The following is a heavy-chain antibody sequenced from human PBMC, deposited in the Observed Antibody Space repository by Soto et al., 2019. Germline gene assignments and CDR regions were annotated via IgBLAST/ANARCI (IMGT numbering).Heavy chain of an antibody. CDR2: ISGSGGST. CDR1: GFTFSSYA. Sequence: GGSLRLSCAASGFTFSSYAMSWVRQAPGKGLEWVSAISGSGGSTYYADSVKGRFTISRDNSKNTLYLQMNSLRAEDTAIYYCAKGPRGVVIAPIDYWGQGTLVTVSS. V-gene: IGHV3-23*01. D-gene: IGHD3-3*01. CDR3: AKGPRGVVIAPIDY. J-gene: IGHJ4*02.